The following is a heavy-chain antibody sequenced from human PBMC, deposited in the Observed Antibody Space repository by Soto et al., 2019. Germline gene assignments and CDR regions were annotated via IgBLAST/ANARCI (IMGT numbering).Heavy chain of an antibody. CDR1: GFTFSNAW. CDR2: IKSKTDGGTK. V-gene: IGHV3-15*07. J-gene: IGHJ6*02. D-gene: IGHD5-18*01. CDR3: TSLQVYSYGYAYVYYYYGMDV. Sequence: GGSLRLSCAASGFTFSNAWMNWVRQAPGKGLEWVGRIKSKTDGGTKDYAAPVKGRFTISRDDSKNTLYLQMNSLKTEDTAVYYCTSLQVYSYGYAYVYYYYGMDVWGQGTTVTVSS.